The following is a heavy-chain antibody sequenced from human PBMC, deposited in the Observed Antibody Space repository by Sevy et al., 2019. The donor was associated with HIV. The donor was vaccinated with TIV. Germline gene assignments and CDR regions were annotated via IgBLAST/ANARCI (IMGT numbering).Heavy chain of an antibody. Sequence: SETLSLTCSVYGGSFNGYFYSWIRQPPGKGLEWIGEINNRGRTNYNPSLKSRVTISGDASKRQFSLRLTSVTAADTAVYYWARGGGELLLAYWGQGTLVTVSS. CDR1: GGSFNGYF. V-gene: IGHV4-34*01. CDR3: ARGGGELLLAY. J-gene: IGHJ4*02. CDR2: INNRGRT. D-gene: IGHD1-7*01.